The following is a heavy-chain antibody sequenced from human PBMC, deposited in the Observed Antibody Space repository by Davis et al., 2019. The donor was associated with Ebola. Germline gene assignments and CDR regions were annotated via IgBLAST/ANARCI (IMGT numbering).Heavy chain of an antibody. CDR2: IIPMLGMP. CDR1: GGTFSTYA. Sequence: SVKVSCKASGGTFSTYAIDWVRQAPGQGLEWMGRIIPMLGMPNYAQRFQGRVTITADKSTSTAYMELSSLRSEDTAMYYCARDLGTAMATEWGQGTLVTVSS. CDR3: ARDLGTAMATE. V-gene: IGHV1-69*04. J-gene: IGHJ4*02. D-gene: IGHD5-18*01.